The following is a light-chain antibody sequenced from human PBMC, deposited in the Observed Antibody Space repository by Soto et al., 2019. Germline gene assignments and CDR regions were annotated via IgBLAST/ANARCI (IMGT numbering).Light chain of an antibody. CDR1: SSDVGGYNY. Sequence: QSVLTQPRSVSGSPGQSVTISCTGTSSDVGGYNYVSWYQQHPGKAPKLMIYDVNKRPSGVPDRFSGSESGNTASLTISGLQAEDEADYYCCSYAGSYTLVFGTGTKVTVL. CDR2: DVN. J-gene: IGLJ1*01. V-gene: IGLV2-11*01. CDR3: CSYAGSYTLV.